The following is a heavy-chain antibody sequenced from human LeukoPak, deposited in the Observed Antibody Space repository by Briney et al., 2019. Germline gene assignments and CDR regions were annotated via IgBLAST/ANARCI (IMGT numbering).Heavy chain of an antibody. CDR2: MNPNSGDT. D-gene: IGHD6-6*01. V-gene: IGHV1-8*01. CDR1: GYTLTELS. CDR3: ARGQLADFDY. J-gene: IGHJ4*02. Sequence: GASVKVSCKVSGYTLTELSMHWVRQATGQGLEWMGWMNPNSGDTGFAQKFQGRVTMTRNTSISTAYMELNSLRSEDTAVYYCARGQLADFDYWGQGTLVTVSS.